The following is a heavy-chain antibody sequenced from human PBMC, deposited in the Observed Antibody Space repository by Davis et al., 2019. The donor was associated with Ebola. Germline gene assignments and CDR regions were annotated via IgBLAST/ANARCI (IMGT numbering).Heavy chain of an antibody. CDR1: GFNFVNHG. J-gene: IGHJ6*03. CDR3: ARDPPNAIPVYYMDV. Sequence: PAGSLRLSCAASGFNFVNHGMHWVRQAPGKGLEWVAVTSFDGDETFYAESVRGRFTISRDNSKSTLFLQMASLRPEETAVYYWARDPPNAIPVYYMDVWGKGTTVTVSS. D-gene: IGHD1-14*01. V-gene: IGHV3-30*03. CDR2: TSFDGDET.